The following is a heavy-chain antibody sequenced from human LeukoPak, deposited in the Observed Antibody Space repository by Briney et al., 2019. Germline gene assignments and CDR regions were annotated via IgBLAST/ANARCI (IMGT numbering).Heavy chain of an antibody. CDR3: ARYSWGNYYYMDV. D-gene: IGHD3-16*01. CDR2: TYHSGST. CDR1: GNSISSGHY. Sequence: PSETLSLTCAVSGNSISSGHYWGWIRQTPGEGLEWIGTTYHSGSTYYNPSLKSRITISVDTSNNQFSLNLRAVTAADTAVYYCARYSWGNYYYMDVWGKGTTVTVS. J-gene: IGHJ6*03. V-gene: IGHV4-38-2*01.